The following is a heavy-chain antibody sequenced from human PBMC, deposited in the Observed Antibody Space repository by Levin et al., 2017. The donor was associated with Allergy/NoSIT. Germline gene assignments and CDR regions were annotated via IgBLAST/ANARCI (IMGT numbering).Heavy chain of an antibody. CDR1: GFTVSNNY. J-gene: IGHJ6*02. CDR3: ARDSRLDERGDYYYGMDV. CDR2: IYSGGNT. Sequence: PGESLKISCAVSGFTVSNNYMSWVRQAPGKGLEWVSVIYSGGNTYYADSVQGRFTISRDNSGNTLYLQMNSLRAEDTAVYYCARDSRLDERGDYYYGMDVWGQGTTVTVSS. V-gene: IGHV3-53*01. D-gene: IGHD1-1*01.